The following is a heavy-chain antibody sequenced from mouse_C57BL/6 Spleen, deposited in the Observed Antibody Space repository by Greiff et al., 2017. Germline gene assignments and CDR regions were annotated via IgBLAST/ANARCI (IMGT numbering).Heavy chain of an antibody. J-gene: IGHJ2*01. Sequence: QVQLQQPGAELVMPGASVKLSCKASGYTFTSYWMHWVKQRPEQGLEWIGEIDPSDSYTNYNQKFKGKSTLTVDKSSSTAYMQLSSLTSEDSAVYYCARGRSTMVTTETFDYWGQGTTLTVSS. CDR1: GYTFTSYW. V-gene: IGHV1-69*01. CDR3: ARGRSTMVTTETFDY. D-gene: IGHD2-2*01. CDR2: IDPSDSYT.